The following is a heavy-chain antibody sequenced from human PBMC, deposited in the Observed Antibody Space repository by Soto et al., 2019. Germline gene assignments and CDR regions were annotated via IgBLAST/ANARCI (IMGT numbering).Heavy chain of an antibody. CDR2: TIPLFGTA. CDR3: AQTLGSAVAGPGRFDL. D-gene: IGHD6-19*01. CDR1: GGTFSTYA. J-gene: IGHJ2*01. Sequence: QVQLVQSGAEVKKPGSSVKVSCKASGGTFSTYAISWVRQAPGQGLEWMGGTIPLFGTANYAQKFQGRDMITADESTSTAYMELSSLRSEDTAVYYCAQTLGSAVAGPGRFDLWGRGTLITVSS. V-gene: IGHV1-69*12.